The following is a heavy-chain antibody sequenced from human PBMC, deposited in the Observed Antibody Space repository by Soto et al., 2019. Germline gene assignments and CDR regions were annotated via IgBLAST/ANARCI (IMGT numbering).Heavy chain of an antibody. CDR3: AKFRGGPSYSQYYMDV. V-gene: IGHV3-23*01. Sequence: GGSLRLSCAASGFTFSTYAMGWVRQAPGKGLEWVSMITNNGAGTKYADSVKGRFTISRDSSKNTLYLQMNSLRAEDTAIYYCAKFRGGPSYSQYYMDVWGKGTTVTVSS. J-gene: IGHJ6*03. D-gene: IGHD3-10*01. CDR1: GFTFSTYA. CDR2: ITNNGAGT.